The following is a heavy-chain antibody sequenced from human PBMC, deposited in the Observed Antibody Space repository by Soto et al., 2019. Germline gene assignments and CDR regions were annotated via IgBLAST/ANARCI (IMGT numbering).Heavy chain of an antibody. CDR2: IIPIFGTA. D-gene: IGHD5-12*01. CDR3: ARGRRWLQIGLPGGGYWFDP. J-gene: IGHJ5*02. V-gene: IGHV1-69*01. CDR1: GGTFSSYA. Sequence: QVQLVQSGAEVKKPGSSVKVSCKASGGTFSSYAISWVRQAPGQGLEWMGGIIPIFGTANYAQKFQGRVTITADESTSTAYMELSSLRSEDTAVYYCARGRRWLQIGLPGGGYWFDPWGQGTLVTVSS.